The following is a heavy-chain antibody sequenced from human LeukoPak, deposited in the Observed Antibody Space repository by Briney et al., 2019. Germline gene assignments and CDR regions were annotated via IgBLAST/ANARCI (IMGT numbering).Heavy chain of an antibody. CDR1: GFTLSNYW. CDR3: ARDLSPIGYDFWSGYYTNYYYYMDV. Sequence: GGSLRLSCAASGFTLSNYWMSWVRQAPGKGLEWVANIKQDESERYYVDSVKGRFTISRDNARNSLYLQMSNLRAEDTAVYYCARDLSPIGYDFWSGYYTNYYYYMDVWGKGITVTVSS. V-gene: IGHV3-7*01. J-gene: IGHJ6*03. D-gene: IGHD3-3*01. CDR2: IKQDESER.